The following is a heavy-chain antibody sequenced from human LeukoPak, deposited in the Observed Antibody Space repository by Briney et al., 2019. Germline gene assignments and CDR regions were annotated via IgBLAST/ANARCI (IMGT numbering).Heavy chain of an antibody. CDR3: ARGRYLTTSGGAAAGFLDY. J-gene: IGHJ4*02. D-gene: IGHD6-13*01. CDR2: INHSGST. Sequence: SETLSLTCAVSGGSFSGYYWNWIRQSPGKGLKWIGEINHSGSTHYNPSLKSRVTISVDTSQKQFSLRLTSVTAADTAVYYCARGRYLTTSGGAAAGFLDYWGQGFLVTVS. CDR1: GGSFSGYY. V-gene: IGHV4-34*01.